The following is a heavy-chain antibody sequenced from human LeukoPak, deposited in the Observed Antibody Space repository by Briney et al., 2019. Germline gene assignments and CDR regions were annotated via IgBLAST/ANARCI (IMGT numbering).Heavy chain of an antibody. Sequence: GRSLRLSCAASGFTLSNYVMHWLRQAPGMGPEWVALISSDGNNKHYADSVKGRFTISRDTSKNTMSLEMDSLRVDDTAVYFCAREGYSSGWCGVFDNWGQGTLVTVSP. V-gene: IGHV3-30-3*01. CDR3: AREGYSSGWCGVFDN. CDR1: GFTLSNYV. D-gene: IGHD6-19*01. J-gene: IGHJ4*02. CDR2: ISSDGNNK.